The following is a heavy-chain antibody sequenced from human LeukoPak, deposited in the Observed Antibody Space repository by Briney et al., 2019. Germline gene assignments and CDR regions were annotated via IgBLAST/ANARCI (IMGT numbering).Heavy chain of an antibody. CDR2: IYYSGST. J-gene: IGHJ4*02. CDR1: GGSISTTISTSY. V-gene: IGHV4-61*05. CDR3: ARDPVPVIGIHFDS. Sequence: SETLSLTCTVSGGSISTTISTSYWNWIRQPPGKGLDWIGYIYYSGSTNYNPSLKSRVTISLDTSKNQLSLRLTSVTAADTAVYYCARDPVPVIGIHFDSWGQGTLVTVSS. D-gene: IGHD2-2*01.